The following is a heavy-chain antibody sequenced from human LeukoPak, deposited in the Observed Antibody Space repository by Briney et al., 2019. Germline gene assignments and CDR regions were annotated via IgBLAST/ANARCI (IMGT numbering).Heavy chain of an antibody. D-gene: IGHD3-9*01. CDR3: ARVNYDILTGYSWGGDF. J-gene: IGHJ4*02. CDR2: INWNGGST. Sequence: PGGSLRLSCAASGFTFDDYGMNWVRQTPGKGLEWVSGINWNGGSTGYADSVRGRFTISRDNAKNSLYLQMNSLRAEDTALYYCARVNYDILTGYSWGGDFWGQGTLVTVSS. V-gene: IGHV3-20*04. CDR1: GFTFDDYG.